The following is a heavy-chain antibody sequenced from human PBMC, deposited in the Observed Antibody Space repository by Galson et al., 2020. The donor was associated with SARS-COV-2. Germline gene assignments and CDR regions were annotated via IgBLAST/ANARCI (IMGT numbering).Heavy chain of an antibody. Sequence: GGSLRFSCGGSGFIFSVYAMNWVRQAPGKGLEWVATIDSSGGFIYYQDSVQGRFTISRDNSKDTVFLQMNSLRAEDTAVYYCAKTLVGNGGYMDVWGKGTTVTVSS. CDR2: IDSSGGFI. CDR3: AKTLVGNGGYMDV. D-gene: IGHD2-2*01. CDR1: GFIFSVYA. V-gene: IGHV3-23*01. J-gene: IGHJ6*03.